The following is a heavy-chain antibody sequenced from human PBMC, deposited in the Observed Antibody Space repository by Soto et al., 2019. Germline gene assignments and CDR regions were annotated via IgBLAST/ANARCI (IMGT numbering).Heavy chain of an antibody. Sequence: QVQLVQSGAEVKKPGASVKVSCKASGYTFTSYGISWVRQAPGQGLEWMGWISAYNGNTNYAQKLQGRVTMTTDTSTSTAYMELRSLRSDDTAVYYCARDDRYCSGGSCYPKRDDAFDIWGQGTMVTVSS. CDR2: ISAYNGNT. D-gene: IGHD2-15*01. CDR3: ARDDRYCSGGSCYPKRDDAFDI. V-gene: IGHV1-18*01. CDR1: GYTFTSYG. J-gene: IGHJ3*02.